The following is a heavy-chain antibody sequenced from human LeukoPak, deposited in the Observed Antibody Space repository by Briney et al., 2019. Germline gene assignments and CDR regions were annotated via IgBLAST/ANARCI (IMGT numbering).Heavy chain of an antibody. CDR1: GGAITSHY. CDR2: ISNSGST. D-gene: IGHD2-15*01. Sequence: SETLSLTCTVSGGAITSHYWTWIRQSPVKGLEWIGDISNSGSTSYNPSLKSRVTISMDTSKNQFSLKLSSVTAADTAVYYCGRDALVGYFSYYYMDVWGKGTTVTVSS. V-gene: IGHV4-59*11. J-gene: IGHJ6*03. CDR3: GRDALVGYFSYYYMDV.